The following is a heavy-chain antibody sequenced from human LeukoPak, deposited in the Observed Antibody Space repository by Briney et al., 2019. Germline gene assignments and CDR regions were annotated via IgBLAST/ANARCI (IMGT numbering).Heavy chain of an antibody. Sequence: PSETLSLTCTVSGGSISSYYWSWIRQPPGKGLEWIGYIYYSGSTNYNPSLKSRVTISVGTSKNQFSLKLSSVTAADTAVYYCARSAYYGSGSPAFSYWGQGTLVTVSS. J-gene: IGHJ4*02. CDR1: GGSISSYY. V-gene: IGHV4-59*08. CDR3: ARSAYYGSGSPAFSY. D-gene: IGHD3-10*01. CDR2: IYYSGST.